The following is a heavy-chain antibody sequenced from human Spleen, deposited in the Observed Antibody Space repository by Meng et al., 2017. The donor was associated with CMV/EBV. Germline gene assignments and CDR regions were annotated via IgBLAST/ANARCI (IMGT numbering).Heavy chain of an antibody. J-gene: IGHJ4*02. Sequence: VQLVQGGAGGKKPGSSVKVSCKASGGTFSSYAMSWVRQAPGQGLEWMGGIIHIFSTANYAQKYQGRVTITADESTSTAYMELSSLRSEDAAVYYCTGLGVVATMLDYWGQGTLVTASS. CDR3: TGLGVVATMLDY. D-gene: IGHD2-15*01. CDR2: IIHIFSTA. CDR1: GGTFSSYA. V-gene: IGHV1-69*12.